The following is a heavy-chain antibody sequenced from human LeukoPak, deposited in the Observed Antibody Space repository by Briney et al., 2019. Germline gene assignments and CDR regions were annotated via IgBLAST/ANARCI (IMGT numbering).Heavy chain of an antibody. CDR3: ARVGVRGVKGGAFDI. CDR2: ISAYNGNT. CDR1: GYTFTSYG. D-gene: IGHD3-10*01. Sequence: ASVKVSCKASGYTFTSYGISWVRQAPGQGLEWMGWISAYNGNTNYAQKLQGRVTMTTDTSTSTAYMELRSLGSDDTGVYYCARVGVRGVKGGAFDIWGQGTMVTVYS. V-gene: IGHV1-18*01. J-gene: IGHJ3*02.